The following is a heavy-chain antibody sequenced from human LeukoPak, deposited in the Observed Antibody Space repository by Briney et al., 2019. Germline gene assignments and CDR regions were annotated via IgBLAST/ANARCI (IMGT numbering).Heavy chain of an antibody. CDR1: GFTFSSYA. CDR3: ARDIVVVVAAMDY. CDR2: ISYDGSNK. D-gene: IGHD2-15*01. Sequence: GRSLRLSCAASGFTFSSYAMHWVRQAPGKGLERVAVISYDGSNKYYADSVKGRFTISRDNSKNTLYLQMNSLRAEDTAVYYCARDIVVVVAAMDYWGQGTLVTVSS. J-gene: IGHJ4*02. V-gene: IGHV3-30*04.